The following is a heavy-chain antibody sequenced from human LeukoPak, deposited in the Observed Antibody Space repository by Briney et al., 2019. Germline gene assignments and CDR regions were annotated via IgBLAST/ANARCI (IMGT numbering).Heavy chain of an antibody. Sequence: SQTLSLTCAISGDSVSSNSAAWNWIRQSPSRGLEWLGRTYYRSKWYNDYAVSVKSRITINPDTSRNQFSLHLNSVTPEDTAVYYRARAHGGWLVEGGGYYYMDVWGRGTTVTISS. J-gene: IGHJ6*03. V-gene: IGHV6-1*01. CDR3: ARAHGGWLVEGGGYYYMDV. CDR1: GDSVSSNSAA. CDR2: TYYRSKWYN. D-gene: IGHD6-19*01.